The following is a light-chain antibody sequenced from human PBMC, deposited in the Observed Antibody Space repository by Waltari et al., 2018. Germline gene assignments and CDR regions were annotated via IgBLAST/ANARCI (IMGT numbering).Light chain of an antibody. V-gene: IGKV1-12*01. Sequence: DIQMTQTPSSVSASVGDRVTITCRASQGISGWLAWFQQKPGKAPNILIYAASSLHSGVPSRFSGSGSGTDFTLTISSLQPEDSAIYFCQQASSFPRTFGQGTKVEI. CDR2: AAS. J-gene: IGKJ1*01. CDR1: QGISGW. CDR3: QQASSFPRT.